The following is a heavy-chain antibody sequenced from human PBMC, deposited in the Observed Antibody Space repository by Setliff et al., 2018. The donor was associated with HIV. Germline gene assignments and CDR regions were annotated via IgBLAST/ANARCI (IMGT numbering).Heavy chain of an antibody. Sequence: SETLSLTCAVSGYSISSDYYWGWIRQPPGKGLEWLGSLYHSGRTYYSPSLKSRVTLSVQTSKNQFSLDLTSVTAADTAVYYCVTGYNSVWYSVFWGQGILVTVSS. CDR2: LYHSGRT. CDR3: VTGYNSVWYSVF. CDR1: GYSISSDYY. D-gene: IGHD6-13*01. V-gene: IGHV4-38-2*01. J-gene: IGHJ4*02.